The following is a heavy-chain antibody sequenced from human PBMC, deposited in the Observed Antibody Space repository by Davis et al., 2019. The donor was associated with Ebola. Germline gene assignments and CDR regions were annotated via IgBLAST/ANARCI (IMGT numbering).Heavy chain of an antibody. CDR2: ISAYNGNT. Sequence: ASVKVSCKASGGTFSSYAISWVRQAPGQELEWMGWISAYNGNTNYAQKLQGRVTMTTDTSTNTAYMELRSLRSDDTAVYYCARGDCSGGSCYSHDYWGQGTLVTVSS. V-gene: IGHV1-18*01. CDR3: ARGDCSGGSCYSHDY. CDR1: GGTFSSYA. D-gene: IGHD2-15*01. J-gene: IGHJ4*02.